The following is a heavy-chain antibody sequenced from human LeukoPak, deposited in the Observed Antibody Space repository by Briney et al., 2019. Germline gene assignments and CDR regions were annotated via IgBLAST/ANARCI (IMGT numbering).Heavy chain of an antibody. D-gene: IGHD3-22*01. CDR1: GYTFSTYG. CDR3: ARDRTYDSSDYYRLDGFDI. V-gene: IGHV1-18*01. CDR2: ISPYNDNT. Sequence: ASVKVSCKTSGYTFSTYGVNWVRQAPGQGLEWMGWISPYNDNTNYAQRFQGRVTMTTDTSTSTAYMELRSLRSDDTAVYYCARDRTYDSSDYYRLDGFDIWGQGTMVTVSS. J-gene: IGHJ3*02.